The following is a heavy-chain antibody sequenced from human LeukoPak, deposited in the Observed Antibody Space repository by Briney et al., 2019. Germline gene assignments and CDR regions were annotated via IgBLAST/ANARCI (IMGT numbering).Heavy chain of an antibody. CDR2: INHSGST. J-gene: IGHJ4*02. V-gene: IGHV4-34*01. Sequence: SETLSLTCAVYGGSFSGYYWSWIRQPPGKGLEWIGEINHSGSTNYNPSLKSRVTISVDTSKNQFSLKLSSVTAADTAVYYCARQGYSSGWFDYWGQGTLVTVSS. D-gene: IGHD6-19*01. CDR3: ARQGYSSGWFDY. CDR1: GGSFSGYY.